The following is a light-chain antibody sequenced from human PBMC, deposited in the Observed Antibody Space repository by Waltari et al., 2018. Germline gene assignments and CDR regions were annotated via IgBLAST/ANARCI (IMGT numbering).Light chain of an antibody. Sequence: QTVVTQEPSLSVSPGGTVTLTCALSSGSVSSTSYATWYQQNPGQPPRTLIYKGYSRSSGGPDRFSGSIFGNKAVLTITGAQADDECDYYCSLYMGSGIWVFGGGTKLTVL. J-gene: IGLJ3*02. V-gene: IGLV8-61*01. CDR3: SLYMGSGIWV. CDR1: SGSVSSTSY. CDR2: KGY.